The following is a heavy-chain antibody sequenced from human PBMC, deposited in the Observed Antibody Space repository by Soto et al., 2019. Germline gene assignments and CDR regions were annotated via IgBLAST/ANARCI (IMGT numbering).Heavy chain of an antibody. Sequence: GGSLRRSCAASGFTFSYYYMSWIRQSPGKGLEWVSYISSSGSTIYYADSVKGRFTISRDNAKNSLYLQMNSLRAEDTAVYYCARDGTYSSSWKLLYYGMDVWGQRTTVTVSS. J-gene: IGHJ6*02. CDR1: GFTFSYYY. CDR2: ISSSGSTI. CDR3: ARDGTYSSSWKLLYYGMDV. D-gene: IGHD6-13*01. V-gene: IGHV3-11*01.